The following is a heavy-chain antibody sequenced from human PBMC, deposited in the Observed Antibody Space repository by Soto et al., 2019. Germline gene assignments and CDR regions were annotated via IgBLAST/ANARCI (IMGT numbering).Heavy chain of an antibody. J-gene: IGHJ6*02. CDR2: INASNGNT. D-gene: IGHD2-2*01. Sequence: ASVKVSCKASGYTFTSTYMHWVRQAPGQRLEWMGWINASNGNTKYAQKFQGRVTITRDTSASTAYMELSSLRSEDTAVYYCARHDCISTSCYYYYYYSMDVWGQGTTVTVSS. V-gene: IGHV1-3*01. CDR3: ARHDCISTSCYYYYYYSMDV. CDR1: GYTFTSTY.